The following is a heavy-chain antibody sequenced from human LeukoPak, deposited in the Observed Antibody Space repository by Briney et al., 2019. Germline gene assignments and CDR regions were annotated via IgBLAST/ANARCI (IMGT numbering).Heavy chain of an antibody. CDR1: GGSFSGYY. CDR2: INHSGST. V-gene: IGHV4-34*01. Sequence: SETLSLTGAVYGGSFSGYYWSWIRQPPGKGLEWIGEINHSGSTNYNPSLKSRVTISVDTSKNQFSLKLSSVTAADTAVYYCARAGYSSSWWGSYYYYYMDVWGKGTTVTVSS. D-gene: IGHD6-13*01. CDR3: ARAGYSSSWWGSYYYYYMDV. J-gene: IGHJ6*03.